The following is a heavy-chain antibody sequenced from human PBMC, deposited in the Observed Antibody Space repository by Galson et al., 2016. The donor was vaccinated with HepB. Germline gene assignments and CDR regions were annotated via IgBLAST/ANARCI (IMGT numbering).Heavy chain of an antibody. D-gene: IGHD4/OR15-4a*01. CDR2: FDPENGEI. CDR3: ATASNDANSGRHYYFHGMDV. J-gene: IGHJ6*02. CDR1: GDRITNVD. Sequence: SVKVSCKVSGDRITNVDMFWVRQASGKGPEWMGGFDPENGEIIYAQQFQGRVTMTEDTSTDTAYMEMSSLRSEDTAVYYCATASNDANSGRHYYFHGMDVWGQGTTVTVSS. V-gene: IGHV1-24*01.